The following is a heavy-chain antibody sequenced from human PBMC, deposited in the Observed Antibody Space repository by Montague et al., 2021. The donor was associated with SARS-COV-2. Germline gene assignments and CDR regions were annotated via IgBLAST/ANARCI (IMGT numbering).Heavy chain of an antibody. J-gene: IGHJ6*02. CDR1: GGSIDSFY. CDR3: ARGGYYDNTGYYSDYYYNMDV. V-gene: IGHV4-59*01. Sequence: SETLSLTCTVSGGSIDSFYWSWIRRPPGKGLEWIGCIFHSGRIYYNPSLKSRVSVSVDTSKNQVSLRLSSLTAADTAVYYCARGGYYDNTGYYSDYYYNMDVWGQGTTVTVSS. D-gene: IGHD3-22*01. CDR2: IFHSGRI.